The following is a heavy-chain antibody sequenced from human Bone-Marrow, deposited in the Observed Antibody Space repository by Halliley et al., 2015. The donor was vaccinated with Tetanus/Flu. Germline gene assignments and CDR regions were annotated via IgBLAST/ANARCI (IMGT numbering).Heavy chain of an antibody. D-gene: IGHD2-15*01. Sequence: SLRLSCEAFGFTFSSHSMNWVRQAPGKGLEWVSVISGDSNYIGYAESVKGRFTISRDNAKNSLYLQMNSLRVEDTAVYYCASCSGGRCFQAGWFDPWGQGTPVTVSS. V-gene: IGHV3-21*01. CDR2: ISGDSNYI. J-gene: IGHJ5*02. CDR1: GFTFSSHS. CDR3: ASCSGGRCFQAGWFDP.